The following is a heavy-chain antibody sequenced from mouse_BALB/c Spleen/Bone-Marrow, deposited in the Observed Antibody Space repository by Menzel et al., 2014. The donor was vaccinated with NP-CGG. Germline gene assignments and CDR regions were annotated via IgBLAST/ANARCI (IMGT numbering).Heavy chain of an antibody. CDR2: INPITGYT. J-gene: IGHJ4*01. D-gene: IGHD2-4*01. Sequence: VQLQQSGPQVAKPGASVKMSCKASGYTFTSYWMHWVKQRPGQGLEWIGYINPITGYTEYNQKFKDKATLTADKSSSTAYMQLSSLTSEDAAVYYCARNYDYDGGYCAMDYWGQGTSVTVSS. V-gene: IGHV1-7*01. CDR3: ARNYDYDGGYCAMDY. CDR1: GYTFTSYW.